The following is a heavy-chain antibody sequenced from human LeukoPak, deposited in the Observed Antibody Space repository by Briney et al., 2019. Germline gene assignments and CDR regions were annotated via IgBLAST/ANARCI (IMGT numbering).Heavy chain of an antibody. CDR2: IYYSGST. J-gene: IGHJ4*02. V-gene: IGHV4-59*01. CDR1: GGSISSYY. Sequence: SETLSLTCTVSGGSISSYYWSWIRQPPGKGLEWIGYIYYSGSTNYNPSLKSRVTISVDTSKNQFSLKLSSVTAADTAVYYCASSYYYDSSGYLYFDYWGQGTLVTVSS. CDR3: ASSYYYDSSGYLYFDY. D-gene: IGHD3-22*01.